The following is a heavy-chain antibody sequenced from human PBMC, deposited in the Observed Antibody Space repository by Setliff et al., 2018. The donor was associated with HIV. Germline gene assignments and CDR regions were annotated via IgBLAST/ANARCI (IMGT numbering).Heavy chain of an antibody. D-gene: IGHD3-22*01. CDR3: ARLTYYYDTSGPAAAFDI. CDR2: IYYSGNT. J-gene: IGHJ3*02. CDR1: GGSISSGGYY. Sequence: PSETLSLTCTVSGGSISSGGYYWSWIRQHPGKGLEWIGYIYYSGNTYYNPSLKSRVTISVDTSKNQLSLKLTSVTAADTAVYYCARLTYYYDTSGPAAAFDIWGQGTMVTVSS. V-gene: IGHV4-31*03.